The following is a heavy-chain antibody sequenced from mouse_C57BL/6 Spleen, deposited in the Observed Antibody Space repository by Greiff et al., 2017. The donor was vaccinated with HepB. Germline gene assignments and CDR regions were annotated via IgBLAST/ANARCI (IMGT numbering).Heavy chain of an antibody. CDR3: ARTFHYYGSGYAMDY. Sequence: QVQLQQPGAELVKPGASVKLSCKASGYTFTSYWMQWVKQRPGQGLEWIGEIDPSDSYTNYNQKFKGKATLTVDTSSSTAYMQLSSLTSEDSAVYYCARTFHYYGSGYAMDYWGQGTSVTVSS. D-gene: IGHD1-1*01. V-gene: IGHV1-50*01. CDR1: GYTFTSYW. CDR2: IDPSDSYT. J-gene: IGHJ4*01.